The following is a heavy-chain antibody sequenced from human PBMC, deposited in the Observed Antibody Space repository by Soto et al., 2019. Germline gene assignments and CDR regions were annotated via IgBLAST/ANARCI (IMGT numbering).Heavy chain of an antibody. Sequence: QVQLVQSGAEVKKPGSSVKVSCKAYGDTFNNYAFSWVRQAPGQGLEWMGGIIPIFGSPDYTQKFQGAVTITADEYMSTAYMELSSLRSEDTAVYYCASAARCSGGSCYSPFDYWGQGTLVTVSS. D-gene: IGHD2-15*01. V-gene: IGHV1-69*01. J-gene: IGHJ4*02. CDR3: ASAARCSGGSCYSPFDY. CDR2: IIPIFGSP. CDR1: GDTFNNYA.